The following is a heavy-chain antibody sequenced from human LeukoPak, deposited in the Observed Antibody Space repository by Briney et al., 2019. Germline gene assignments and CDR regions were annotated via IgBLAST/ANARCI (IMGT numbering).Heavy chain of an antibody. Sequence: SEALSLTCTVSGGSISSYYWSWIRQPPGKGLEWIGYIYYSGSTNYNPSLKSRVTISVDTSKNQFSLKLSSVTAADTAVYYCARVRYSSSWYRDAFDIWGQGTMVTVSS. CDR3: ARVRYSSSWYRDAFDI. V-gene: IGHV4-59*08. J-gene: IGHJ3*02. CDR1: GGSISSYY. CDR2: IYYSGST. D-gene: IGHD6-13*01.